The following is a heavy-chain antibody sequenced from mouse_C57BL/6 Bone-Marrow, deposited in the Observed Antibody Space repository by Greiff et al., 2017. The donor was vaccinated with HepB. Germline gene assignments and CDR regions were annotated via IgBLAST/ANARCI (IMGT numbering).Heavy chain of an antibody. CDR2: IYPSSGNT. CDR1: GYTFTSYG. Sequence: QVQLQQSGAELARPGASVKLSCKASGYTFTSYGISWVKQRTGQGLEWIGEIYPSSGNTYYNEKFKGKATLTADKSSSTAYMELRSLTSEDSAVYFGARRGLRAWFAYWGQGTLVTVSA. D-gene: IGHD3-1*01. V-gene: IGHV1-81*01. CDR3: ARRGLRAWFAY. J-gene: IGHJ3*01.